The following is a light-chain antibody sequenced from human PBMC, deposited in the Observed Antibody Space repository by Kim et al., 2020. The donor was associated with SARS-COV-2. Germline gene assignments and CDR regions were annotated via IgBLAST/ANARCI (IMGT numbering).Light chain of an antibody. CDR2: DVS. J-gene: IGLJ1*01. CDR3: SSYTSNNTYG. V-gene: IGLV2-14*03. Sequence: QSALTQPASVSGSPGQSITISCTGTGSDVGHYNSVSWYQQHPGKAPKLMIYDVSNRPSGASDRFSGSKSDNTASLTISGLQAEDESDYYCSSYTSNNTYGFGTGNKVTVL. CDR1: GSDVGHYNS.